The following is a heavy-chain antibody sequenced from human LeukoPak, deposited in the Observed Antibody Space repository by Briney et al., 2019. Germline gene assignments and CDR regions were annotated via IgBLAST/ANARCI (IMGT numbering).Heavy chain of an antibody. V-gene: IGHV4-30-2*01. J-gene: IGHJ4*02. CDR3: ARGLHSSGWYADY. CDR1: GGSISSGGYS. Sequence: PSETLFLTCAVSGGSISSGGYSWSWIRQPPGKGLEWIGYIYHSGSTYYNPSLKSRVTISVDRSKNQFSLKLSSVTAADTAVYYCARGLHSSGWYADYWGQGTLVTVSS. D-gene: IGHD6-19*01. CDR2: IYHSGST.